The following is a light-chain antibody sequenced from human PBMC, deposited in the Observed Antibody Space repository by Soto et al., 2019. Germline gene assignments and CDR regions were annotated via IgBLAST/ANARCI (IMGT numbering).Light chain of an antibody. CDR3: QQYDNCPHT. CDR1: QSISSY. Sequence: EMVMTQSPATLSVSPGERATLSCRASQSISSYLAWYQQKPGQGPRLLIYGASTRATGIPARFSGSGSGTEFTLSISSLQPEESAVYYCQQYDNCPHTLGQGTKREIK. J-gene: IGKJ2*01. V-gene: IGKV3-15*01. CDR2: GAS.